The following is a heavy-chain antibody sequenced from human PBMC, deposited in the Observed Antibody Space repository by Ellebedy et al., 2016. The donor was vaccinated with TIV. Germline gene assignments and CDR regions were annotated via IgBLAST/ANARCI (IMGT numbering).Heavy chain of an antibody. CDR2: IDWDDDK. V-gene: IGHV2-70*01. CDR1: GFSLSTSGMC. D-gene: IGHD1-26*01. CDR3: ARTNSGSYFSGPHDAFDI. Sequence: SGPTLVKPTHTLTLTCTFSGFSLSTSGMCVSWIRQPPGKSLEWLALIDWDDDKYYSTSLKTRLTISKDTSKNQVVLTMTNMDPVDTATYYCARTNSGSYFSGPHDAFDIWGQGTMVTVSS. J-gene: IGHJ3*02.